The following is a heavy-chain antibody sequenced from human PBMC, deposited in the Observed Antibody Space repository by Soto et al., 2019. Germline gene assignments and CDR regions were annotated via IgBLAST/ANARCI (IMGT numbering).Heavy chain of an antibody. CDR1: GGSSNNNA. CDR3: ATLQGSVTYYDDDY. D-gene: IGHD3-10*01. Sequence: QVQLVQSGAEVRMPGSSVKVSCRASGGSSNNNANSWVRQAPGQGLEWMGGILPKFGTANYAQKFRGRLTITADESTRTIYMELRSLRSEDTALYYCATLQGSVTYYDDDYWGMGTQVTVSS. V-gene: IGHV1-69*01. CDR2: ILPKFGTA. J-gene: IGHJ4*02.